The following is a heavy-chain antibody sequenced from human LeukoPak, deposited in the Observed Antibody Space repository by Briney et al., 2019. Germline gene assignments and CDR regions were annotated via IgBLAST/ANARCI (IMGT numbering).Heavy chain of an antibody. J-gene: IGHJ6*02. CDR2: INHNGNVN. D-gene: IGHD3-16*01. V-gene: IGHV3-7*03. CDR3: ARGGGLDV. CDR1: GXXXXXXX. Sequence: QPGGSLRLSCAAXGXXXXXXXMXXXRXXXXXGLEWVASINHNGNVNYYVDSVKGRFTISRDNAKNSLYLQMSNLRAEDTAVYFCARGGGLDVWGQGATVTVSS.